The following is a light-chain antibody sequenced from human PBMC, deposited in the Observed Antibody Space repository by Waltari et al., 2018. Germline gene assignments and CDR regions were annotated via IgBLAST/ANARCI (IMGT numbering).Light chain of an antibody. J-gene: IGLJ1*01. CDR1: SSDVGGYNY. Sequence: QSALTQPPSASRSPAPPVTMSCTGTSSDVGGYNYVSWYQQYPGKAPKLLIYEVSKLPSGIPDRFSGSKSGNTASLTVSGLQAEDEGDYYCSSYAGSNNFVFGPGTKVTVL. V-gene: IGLV2-8*02. CDR3: SSYAGSNNFV. CDR2: EVS.